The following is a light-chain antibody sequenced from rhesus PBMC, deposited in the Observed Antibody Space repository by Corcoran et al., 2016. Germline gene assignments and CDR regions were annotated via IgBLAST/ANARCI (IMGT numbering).Light chain of an antibody. V-gene: IGKV1-22*01. CDR1: QSISSW. CDR3: QQYSSRPPT. J-gene: IGKJ3*01. Sequence: DIQMTQSPSSLSASVGDTVTITCRASQSISSWLTWYQQKPGKAPKLLIHRDASLQRWVPSRFSGSGSGTDFTLTISSLQSEDFATYYCQQYSSRPPTFGPGTKLDIK. CDR2: RDA.